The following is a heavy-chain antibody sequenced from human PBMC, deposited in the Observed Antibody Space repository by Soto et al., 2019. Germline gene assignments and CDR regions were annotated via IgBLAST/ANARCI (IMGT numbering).Heavy chain of an antibody. J-gene: IGHJ4*02. CDR3: ARDGYNRGGFDY. CDR2: ISFDGANT. D-gene: IGHD3-10*01. Sequence: PGGSLRLSCVVSGLTFSSYNMHWVRQAPGEGLEWVAVISFDGANTFYADSVKGRFTISRDISRDTLYLQMSRLRVEDTAIYYCARDGYNRGGFDYWGQGTLVTVSS. V-gene: IGHV3-30-3*01. CDR1: GLTFSSYN.